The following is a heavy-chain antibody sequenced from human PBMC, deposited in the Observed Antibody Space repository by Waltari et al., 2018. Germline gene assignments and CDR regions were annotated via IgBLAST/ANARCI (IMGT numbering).Heavy chain of an antibody. Sequence: QVQLQESGPGLVKPSETLSLTCAVSVSSISSGYYWGWIRQPPGKGLEWIGSIYHSGSTYYNPSLKSRVTISVDTSKNQFSLKLSSVTAADTAVYYCARHAYCGGDCYSEYFQHWGQGTLVTVSS. D-gene: IGHD2-21*01. CDR1: VSSISSGYY. J-gene: IGHJ1*01. CDR2: IYHSGST. V-gene: IGHV4-38-2*01. CDR3: ARHAYCGGDCYSEYFQH.